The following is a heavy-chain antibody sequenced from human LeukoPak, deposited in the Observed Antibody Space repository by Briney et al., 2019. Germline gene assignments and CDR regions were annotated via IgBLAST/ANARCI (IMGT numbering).Heavy chain of an antibody. Sequence: GGSLRLSCAASGFTFSSYWMSWVRQAPGKGLEWVANIKQDGSEKYYVDSVKGRFTISRDNAKNSLYLQMNSLRVEDTAVYYCTRDAIVGATNFDYWGQGALVTVSS. CDR2: IKQDGSEK. CDR1: GFTFSSYW. J-gene: IGHJ4*02. V-gene: IGHV3-7*01. D-gene: IGHD1-26*01. CDR3: TRDAIVGATNFDY.